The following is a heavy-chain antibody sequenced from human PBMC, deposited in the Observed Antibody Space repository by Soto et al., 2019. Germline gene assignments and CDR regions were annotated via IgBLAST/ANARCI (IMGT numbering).Heavy chain of an antibody. J-gene: IGHJ4*02. CDR3: TRSRTLPFDY. CDR1: GYAFTGHY. V-gene: IGHV1-2*02. CDR2: INPDDGGT. D-gene: IGHD3-16*01. Sequence: ASVKVFCKASGYAFTGHYIHWVRQAPGQGPECLGWINPDDGGTKYAPKFQGRVTMARDTSISTVYMELSSLTSDDTAVYYCTRSRTLPFDYWGQGTLVTVSS.